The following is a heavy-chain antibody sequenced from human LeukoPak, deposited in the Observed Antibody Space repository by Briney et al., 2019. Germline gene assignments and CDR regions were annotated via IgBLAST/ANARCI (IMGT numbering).Heavy chain of an antibody. J-gene: IGHJ3*01. CDR3: ARDASLQTGAFDV. Sequence: KPSGTLSLTCAVSGGSISRSDWWSWVRQSPGKGLEWIGEIFHSGGTKYNPSLKSRVTISVDKSKNLFSLNLTSVTAADTAMYYCARDASLQTGAFDVWGQGTMVTVSS. V-gene: IGHV4-4*02. D-gene: IGHD5-24*01. CDR1: GGSISRSDW. CDR2: IFHSGGT.